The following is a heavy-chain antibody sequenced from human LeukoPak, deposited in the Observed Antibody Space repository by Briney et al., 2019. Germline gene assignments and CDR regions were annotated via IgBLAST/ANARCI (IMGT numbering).Heavy chain of an antibody. Sequence: GGSLRLSCAASKFGFSDYAMHWVRQAPGKGLEWVAIISFDGSNKNYADSVKGRFTISRDNSRNTLYLQMNSLTPEDTAVYFCARDLRWLQTFDHWGQGSLVSVSS. V-gene: IGHV3-30-3*01. D-gene: IGHD5-24*01. CDR3: ARDLRWLQTFDH. J-gene: IGHJ4*02. CDR2: ISFDGSNK. CDR1: KFGFSDYA.